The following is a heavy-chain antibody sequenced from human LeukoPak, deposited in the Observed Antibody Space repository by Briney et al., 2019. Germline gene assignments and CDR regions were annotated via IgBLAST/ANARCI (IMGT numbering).Heavy chain of an antibody. D-gene: IGHD1-1*01. V-gene: IGHV3-21*01. CDR1: GFTFSSYS. CDR2: ISSSSSYI. Sequence: GGSLRLSCAASGFTFSSYSMNWVRQAPGKGLEWVSSISSSSSYIYYADSVKGRFTISRDNAKNSLYLQMNSLGAEDTAVYYCARAYGRPWFYFDYWGQGTLVTVSS. J-gene: IGHJ4*02. CDR3: ARAYGRPWFYFDY.